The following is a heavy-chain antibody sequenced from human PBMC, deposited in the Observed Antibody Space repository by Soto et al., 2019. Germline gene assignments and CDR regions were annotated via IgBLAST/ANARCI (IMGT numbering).Heavy chain of an antibody. V-gene: IGHV4-30-4*01. CDR1: GGSISSGDYY. D-gene: IGHD1-26*01. CDR3: ARSSGSYYGY. J-gene: IGHJ4*02. CDR2: IYYSGSA. Sequence: SETLSLTCTVSGGSISSGDYYWSWIRQPPGKGLEWIGFIYYSGSAYYNPSPRSRLTISIDTSKNQFSLKLNSVTAADTAIYYCARSSGSYYGYWGQGTLVTVSS.